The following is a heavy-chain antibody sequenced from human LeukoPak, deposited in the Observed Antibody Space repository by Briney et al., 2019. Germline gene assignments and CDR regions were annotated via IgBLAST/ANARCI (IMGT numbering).Heavy chain of an antibody. J-gene: IGHJ4*02. CDR1: GFNFEDYA. V-gene: IGHV3-49*04. CDR3: TREVERGGSYWGGDS. D-gene: IGHD1-26*01. Sequence: GGSLRLSCATSGFNFEDYAMNWVRQAPGKGLEWLGLITSKAYGGTTDLAASVKGRFSISRDESKHIAYLQTNSLKIEDTGVYYCTREVERGGSYWGGDSWGQGTLVTVSS. CDR2: ITSKAYGGTT.